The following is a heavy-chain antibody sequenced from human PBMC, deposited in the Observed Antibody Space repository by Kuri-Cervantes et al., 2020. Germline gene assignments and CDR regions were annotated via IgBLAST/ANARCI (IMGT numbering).Heavy chain of an antibody. J-gene: IGHJ4*02. Sequence: SETLSLTCAVYGGSFSSYYWGWIRQPPGKGLEWIGSIYYSGSTYYNPSLKSRVTISVDTSKNQFSLKLSSVTAADTAVYYCASMAEQSYYFDYWGQGTLVTVSS. V-gene: IGHV4-39*07. D-gene: IGHD1/OR15-1a*01. CDR2: IYYSGST. CDR1: GGSFSSYY. CDR3: ASMAEQSYYFDY.